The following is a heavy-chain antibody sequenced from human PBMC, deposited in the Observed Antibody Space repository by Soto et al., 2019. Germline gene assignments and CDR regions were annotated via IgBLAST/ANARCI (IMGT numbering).Heavy chain of an antibody. CDR1: GDSVSSNSAA. CDR2: TYYRSKWYN. D-gene: IGHD1-1*01. J-gene: IGHJ6*03. CDR3: ARGASTHYPDGYYYYYMDV. Sequence: SQTLSLTCAISGDSVSSNSAAWNWIRQSPSRGLEWLGRTYYRSKWYNDYAVSVKRRITINPETSKNQFSLQLNSVTPGDTAVDYCARGASTHYPDGYYYYYMDVWGKGTTVTVSS. V-gene: IGHV6-1*01.